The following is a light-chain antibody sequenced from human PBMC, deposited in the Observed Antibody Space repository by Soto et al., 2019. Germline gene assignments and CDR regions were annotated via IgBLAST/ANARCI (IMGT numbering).Light chain of an antibody. CDR2: GAS. V-gene: IGKV3-15*01. CDR3: QQYNHWPLT. Sequence: VAMTQSQATLSVSPGERATLPCRASQYVSANLAWYQQKPGQAPRLLLYGASTRATAVPARFSGSWSGTDFTLTINSLQSEDSAVYYCQQYNHWPLTFGGGTKVEI. CDR1: QYVSAN. J-gene: IGKJ4*01.